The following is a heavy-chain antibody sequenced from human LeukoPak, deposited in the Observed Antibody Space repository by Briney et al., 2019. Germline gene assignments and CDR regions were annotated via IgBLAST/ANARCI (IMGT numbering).Heavy chain of an antibody. Sequence: SETLSLTCAVYGGSFSGYYWSWIRQPPGKGLEWIGEINHSGSTNYNPSLKSRVTISVDTSKNQFSLKLSSVTAADTAVYYCARIVRRPHYYYAMDVWGKGTTVTVSS. D-gene: IGHD4-17*01. J-gene: IGHJ6*04. CDR1: GGSFSGYY. CDR3: ARIVRRPHYYYAMDV. CDR2: INHSGST. V-gene: IGHV4-34*01.